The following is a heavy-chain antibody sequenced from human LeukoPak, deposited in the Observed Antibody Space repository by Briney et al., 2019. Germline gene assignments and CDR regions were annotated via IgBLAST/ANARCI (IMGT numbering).Heavy chain of an antibody. CDR1: GFTFSDYY. CDR3: ARSGSHDY. Sequence: GGSLRLSCTASGFTFSDYYMSWVRQAPGKGLEWVSYISSSSSYTNYADSVKGRFTISRDNAKNSLYLQMNSLRADDRAVCYCARSGSHDYWGQGTLVTVSS. J-gene: IGHJ4*02. CDR2: ISSSSSYT. V-gene: IGHV3-11*03. D-gene: IGHD1-26*01.